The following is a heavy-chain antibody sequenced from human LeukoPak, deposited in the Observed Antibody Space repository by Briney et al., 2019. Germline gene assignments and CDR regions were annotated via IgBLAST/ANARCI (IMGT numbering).Heavy chain of an antibody. CDR2: INHSGST. Sequence: SETLSLTCAVYGGSFSGYYWSWIRQPPGKGLEWIGEINHSGSTNYNPSLKSRVTISVDTSKNQFSLKLSSVTAADTAVYFCARESGSYLYWGQGTLVTVSS. J-gene: IGHJ4*02. CDR3: ARESGSYLY. D-gene: IGHD1-26*01. V-gene: IGHV4-34*01. CDR1: GGSFSGYY.